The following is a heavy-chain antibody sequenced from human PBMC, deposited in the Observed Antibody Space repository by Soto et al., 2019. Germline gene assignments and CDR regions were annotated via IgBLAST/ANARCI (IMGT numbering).Heavy chain of an antibody. Sequence: AASVKVSCKASGGTFSSYAINWVRQAPGQGLEWMGTIVPISGTADYAQKFQGRVTITADESTRTTYMEVGSLRSEDTAVYYCASSNRYFLFGLEVLGQGTTDTVSS. J-gene: IGHJ6*01. D-gene: IGHD4-4*01. CDR3: ASSNRYFLFGLEV. CDR1: GGTFSSYA. V-gene: IGHV1-69*13. CDR2: IVPISGTA.